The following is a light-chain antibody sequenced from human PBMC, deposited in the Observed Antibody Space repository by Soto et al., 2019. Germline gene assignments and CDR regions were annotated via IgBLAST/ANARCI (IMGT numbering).Light chain of an antibody. Sequence: QSVLTQPASVSGSPGQSITISCTGTSSDVGGYNYVSWYQQHPGKAPKLMIYEVSNRPSGVSNRFSGSKSGNTASLTISGLQAEDEADYYCSSYTSSSRPLVFGTGTKVTVL. CDR2: EVS. CDR1: SSDVGGYNY. J-gene: IGLJ1*01. CDR3: SSYTSSSRPLV. V-gene: IGLV2-14*01.